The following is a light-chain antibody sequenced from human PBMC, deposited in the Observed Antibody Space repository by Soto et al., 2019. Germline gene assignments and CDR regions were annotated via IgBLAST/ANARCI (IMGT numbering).Light chain of an antibody. CDR1: SSDVGGYNY. CDR3: SSYTSSSTPV. V-gene: IGLV2-14*01. CDR2: DVS. Sequence: QSALTQPASVSGSPGQSSTISCNGTSSDVGGYNYVSWYQQHPGKAPKLMIYDVSNRPSGVSNRFSGSKSGNTASLTISGLQAEDEADYYCSSYTSSSTPVFGGGTKLTV. J-gene: IGLJ2*01.